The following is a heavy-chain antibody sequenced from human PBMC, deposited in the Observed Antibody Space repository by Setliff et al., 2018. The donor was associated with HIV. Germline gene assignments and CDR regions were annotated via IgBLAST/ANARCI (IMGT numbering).Heavy chain of an antibody. Sequence: SETLSLTCTVSGGSISSNNYYWGWIRQPPGKGLEWVGSIFYSETVYYGGRTYYSPSLKSRVTISVDTSKSQFSLKLSSVTAADTAVYYCARGVPLLPPHYWGQGTLVTVSS. V-gene: IGHV4-39*07. CDR2: IFYSETVYYGGRT. CDR3: ARGVPLLPPHY. CDR1: GGSISSNNYY. J-gene: IGHJ4*02. D-gene: IGHD2-21*02.